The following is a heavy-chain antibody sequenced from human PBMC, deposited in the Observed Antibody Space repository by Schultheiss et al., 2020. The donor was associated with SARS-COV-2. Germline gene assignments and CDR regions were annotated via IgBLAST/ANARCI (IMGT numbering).Heavy chain of an antibody. D-gene: IGHD3-22*01. CDR3: ARLVLSGFSHDYYYMDV. Sequence: SETLSLTCTVSGGSISSYYWSWIRQPPGKGLEWIGYIYYSGSTNYNPSLKSRVTISVDTSKNQFSLKLSSVTAADTAVYYCARLVLSGFSHDYYYMDVWGKGTKVTVSS. CDR1: GGSISSYY. CDR2: IYYSGST. V-gene: IGHV4-59*01. J-gene: IGHJ6*03.